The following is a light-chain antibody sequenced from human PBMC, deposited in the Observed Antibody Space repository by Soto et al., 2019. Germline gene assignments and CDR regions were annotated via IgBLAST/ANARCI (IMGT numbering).Light chain of an antibody. V-gene: IGKV3-15*01. CDR2: GAS. CDR3: QQYNNWPRWT. CDR1: QSVSSN. J-gene: IGKJ1*01. Sequence: EIVMTQSPATLSVSSGDRATLFCRASQSVSSNLAWYQQKPGQAPRLLIYGASTRATGIPARFSGSGSGTEFTLTISSLQSEDFAVYYCQQYNNWPRWTFGQGTKVEIK.